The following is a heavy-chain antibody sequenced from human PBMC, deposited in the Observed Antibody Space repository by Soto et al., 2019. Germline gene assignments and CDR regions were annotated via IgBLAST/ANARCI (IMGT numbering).Heavy chain of an antibody. CDR3: AKDRVRTPWHFDL. J-gene: IGHJ2*01. CDR2: MSDSGIRT. D-gene: IGHD3-10*01. Sequence: EVQVLESGGGLVQPGGSLRLSCAASGFTFSNYAMSWVRQAPGKGLEWVSGMSDSGIRTYYADSVKGRFTIFRDNSKNTLFLQMNSLRAEDTALYYCAKDRVRTPWHFDLWGRGTPVTVSS. V-gene: IGHV3-23*01. CDR1: GFTFSNYA.